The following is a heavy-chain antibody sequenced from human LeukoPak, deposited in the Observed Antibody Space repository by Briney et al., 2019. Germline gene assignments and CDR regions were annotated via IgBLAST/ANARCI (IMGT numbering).Heavy chain of an antibody. CDR1: GFTLDDYG. Sequence: GGSLRLSCAASGFTLDDYGMSWVRQAPGKGPEWVSGINWNGGSTGYADSVKGRFTISRDNAKNSVYLQMNSLRAEDTALYYCARDGGTYYHFWSGYRPWGQGTMVTVSS. D-gene: IGHD3-3*01. CDR2: INWNGGST. J-gene: IGHJ3*01. CDR3: ARDGGTYYHFWSGYRP. V-gene: IGHV3-20*04.